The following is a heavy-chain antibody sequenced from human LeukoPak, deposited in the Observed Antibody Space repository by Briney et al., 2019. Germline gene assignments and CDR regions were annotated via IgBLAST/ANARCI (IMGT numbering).Heavy chain of an antibody. Sequence: SETLSLTCTVSGYSISSGYYWGWIRQPPGKGLEWIGSIYHSGSTYYNPSLKSRVTISVDTSKNHFSLELSSVTAADTAVYFCARGRVSSSSWSSTYYYYFYMDVWGKGTTVTVSS. CDR3: ARGRVSSSSWSSTYYYYFYMDV. D-gene: IGHD6-13*01. V-gene: IGHV4-38-2*02. CDR2: IYHSGST. CDR1: GYSISSGYY. J-gene: IGHJ6*03.